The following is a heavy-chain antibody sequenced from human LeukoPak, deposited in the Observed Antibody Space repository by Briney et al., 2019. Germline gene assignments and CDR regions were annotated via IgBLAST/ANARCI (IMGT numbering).Heavy chain of an antibody. CDR3: ATEARTITIFGGTVRDY. V-gene: IGHV3-21*01. Sequence: GGSLRLSCAASGFTFSSYSMNWVRQAPGKGLEWVSSISSSSSYIYYADSVKGRFTISRDNAKNSLYLQMNSLRAEDTAVYYCATEARTITIFGGTVRDYWGQGTLVAVSS. D-gene: IGHD3-3*01. CDR1: GFTFSSYS. J-gene: IGHJ4*02. CDR2: ISSSSSYI.